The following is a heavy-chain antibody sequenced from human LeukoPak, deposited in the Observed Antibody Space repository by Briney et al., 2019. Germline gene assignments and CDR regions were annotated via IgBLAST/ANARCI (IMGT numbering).Heavy chain of an antibody. Sequence: GGSLRLSCAASGFTVSSNYMSWVRQAPGKGLEWVSVIYSGDSTYYADSVKGRFTISRDNSKNTLYLQMNSLRAEDTAVYYCAKAGYYYDRWDFDYWGQGTLVTVSS. D-gene: IGHD3-22*01. V-gene: IGHV3-53*01. J-gene: IGHJ4*02. CDR3: AKAGYYYDRWDFDY. CDR1: GFTVSSNY. CDR2: IYSGDST.